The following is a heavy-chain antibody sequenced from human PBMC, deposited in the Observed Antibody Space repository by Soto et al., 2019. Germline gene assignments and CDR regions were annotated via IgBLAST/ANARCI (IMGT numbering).Heavy chain of an antibody. CDR2: INPTSGGT. CDR3: AISPRAYCGGDFYSHRYFDL. J-gene: IGHJ2*01. V-gene: IGHV1-2*04. CDR1: GYTFTGYD. D-gene: IGHD2-21*01. Sequence: QVQLVQSGAEVKKPGASVKVSCKASGYTFTGYDMHWVRQAPGQGLEWMGWINPTSGGTNYAQKFQGWVTMTRDTSISTAYIDLSSLRSDDTAVYYCAISPRAYCGGDFYSHRYFDLWVRGTLVTVAS.